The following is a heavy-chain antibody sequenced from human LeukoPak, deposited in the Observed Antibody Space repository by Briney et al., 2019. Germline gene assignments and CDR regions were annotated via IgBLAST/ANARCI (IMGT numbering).Heavy chain of an antibody. CDR1: GYTFSGNH. Sequence: ASVKVSCKTSGYTFSGNHIHWERQAPGQGLEWMGWIKPNTGDTIFAQKFQGRVTMTRDTSISTVYMELSSLGSDDTAVYYCGRGHGTGYDYWGQGTLVTVSS. CDR2: IKPNTGDT. J-gene: IGHJ4*02. V-gene: IGHV1-2*02. D-gene: IGHD1-1*01. CDR3: GRGHGTGYDY.